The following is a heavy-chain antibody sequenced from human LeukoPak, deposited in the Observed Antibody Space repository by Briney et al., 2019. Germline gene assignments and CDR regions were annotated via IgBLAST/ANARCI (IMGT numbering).Heavy chain of an antibody. D-gene: IGHD3-22*01. J-gene: IGHJ4*02. CDR2: LGGSGGRT. V-gene: IGHV3-23*01. CDR3: AKGSYYDSSGSFYFDY. Sequence: GGSLRLSCPASGFTFSSYAMNWVRQAPGKGLEWVSSLGGSGGRTFYADSVKGRFTVSRDSSKNTLYLQTNSLRAEDTAVYYCAKGSYYDSSGSFYFDYWGQGTLVTVSS. CDR1: GFTFSSYA.